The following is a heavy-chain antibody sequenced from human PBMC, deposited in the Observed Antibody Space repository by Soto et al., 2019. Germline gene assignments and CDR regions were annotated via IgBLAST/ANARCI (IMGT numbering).Heavy chain of an antibody. V-gene: IGHV4-4*02. CDR1: GGSISSSNW. J-gene: IGHJ4*02. D-gene: IGHD2-8*01. CDR2: IYHSGST. CDR3: ARSYCTNGVCYRPLDY. Sequence: SETLSLTCAVSGGSISSSNWWSWVRQPPGKGLEWIGEIYHSGSTNYNPSLKSRVTISVDKSKNQFSLKLSSVTAADTAVYYCARSYCTNGVCYRPLDYWGQGTLVNVS.